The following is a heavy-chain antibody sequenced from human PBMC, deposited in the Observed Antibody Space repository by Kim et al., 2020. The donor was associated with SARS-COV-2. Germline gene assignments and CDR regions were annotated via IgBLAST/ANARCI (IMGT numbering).Heavy chain of an antibody. D-gene: IGHD2-15*01. J-gene: IGHJ5*02. CDR3: ARHIGYCSGGSCYSGYNWFDP. CDR2: IYYSGST. CDR1: GGSISSSSYY. Sequence: SETLSLTCTVSGGSISSSSYYWGWNRQPPGKGLEWIGSIYYSGSTYYNPSLKSRVTISVDTSKNQFSLKLSSVTAADTAVYYCARHIGYCSGGSCYSGYNWFDPWGQGTLVTVSS. V-gene: IGHV4-39*01.